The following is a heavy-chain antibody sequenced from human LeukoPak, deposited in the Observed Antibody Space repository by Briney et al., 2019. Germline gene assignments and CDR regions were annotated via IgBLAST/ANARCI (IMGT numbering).Heavy chain of an antibody. CDR1: GFTFSDYY. V-gene: IGHV3-11*04. D-gene: IGHD1-26*01. CDR2: ISSSGNTI. Sequence: PGGALRLSCAASGFTFSDYYMSWIRQAPGKGLEWVSYISSSGNTIYYAVSVKGSFTISRDNAKNSLYLQMNSLRAEDTAVYYCAREVGATTSFDYWGQGTLVTVSS. CDR3: AREVGATTSFDY. J-gene: IGHJ4*02.